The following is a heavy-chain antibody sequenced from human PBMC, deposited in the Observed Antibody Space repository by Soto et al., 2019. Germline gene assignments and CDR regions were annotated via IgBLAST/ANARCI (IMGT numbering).Heavy chain of an antibody. J-gene: IGHJ4*02. D-gene: IGHD2-2*01. CDR3: APLHCSSTSCHFDY. Sequence: ASVKVSCKVSGYTLTELSMHWVRQAPGKGLEWMGGFDPEDGETIYAQKFQGRVTMTEDTSTDTAYMELSSLRSEDTAVYYCAPLHCSSTSCHFDYWGQGTLVTVSS. V-gene: IGHV1-24*01. CDR2: FDPEDGET. CDR1: GYTLTELS.